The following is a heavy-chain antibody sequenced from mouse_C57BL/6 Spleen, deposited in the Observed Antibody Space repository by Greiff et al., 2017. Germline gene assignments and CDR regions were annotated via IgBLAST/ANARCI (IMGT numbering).Heavy chain of an antibody. D-gene: IGHD1-1*01. Sequence: VQLQQPGAELVRPGTSVKLSCKASGYTFTSYWMHWVKQRPGQGLEWIGVIDPSDSYTNYNQKFKGKATVTVDTSSSTAYMQLSSLTSEDSAVYYWARRDGSSWDWYFDVWGTGTTVTVSS. CDR2: IDPSDSYT. CDR1: GYTFTSYW. V-gene: IGHV1-59*01. J-gene: IGHJ1*03. CDR3: ARRDGSSWDWYFDV.